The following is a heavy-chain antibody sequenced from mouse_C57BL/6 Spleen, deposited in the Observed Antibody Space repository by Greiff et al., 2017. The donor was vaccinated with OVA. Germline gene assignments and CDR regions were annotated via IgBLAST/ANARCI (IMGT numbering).Heavy chain of an antibody. J-gene: IGHJ3*01. V-gene: IGHV1-18*01. CDR3: ARHEDRDWAWFAY. CDR2: INPNNGGT. CDR1: GYTFTDYN. Sequence: VQLQQSGPELVKPGASVKIPCKASGYTFTDYNMDWVKQSHGKSLEWIGDINPNNGGTIYNQKFKGKATLTADKSSSTVYMELSRLTSEDSAVYFCARHEDRDWAWFAYWGQGTLVTVSA. D-gene: IGHD4-1*01.